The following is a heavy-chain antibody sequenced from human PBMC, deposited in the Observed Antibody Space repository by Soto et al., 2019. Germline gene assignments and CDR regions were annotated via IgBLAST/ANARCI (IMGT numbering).Heavy chain of an antibody. V-gene: IGHV3-11*01. Sequence: GGSLRLSCAASGFTFGDYYMTWIRQAPGKGVEWVSYISSSGRSIYYADSVKGRFTMSXXXXXXXXXXXXXXXXXXXTAMYYCVRETVVVVAATNHGAFDIWGQGTMVTVSS. CDR2: ISSSGRSI. CDR1: GFTFGDYY. D-gene: IGHD2-15*01. J-gene: IGHJ3*02. CDR3: VRETVVVVAATNHGAFDI.